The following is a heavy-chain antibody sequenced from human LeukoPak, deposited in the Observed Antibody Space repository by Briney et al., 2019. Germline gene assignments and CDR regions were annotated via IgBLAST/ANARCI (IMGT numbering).Heavy chain of an antibody. CDR1: GFTFSSYS. V-gene: IGHV3-21*01. J-gene: IGHJ5*02. CDR2: ISSSSNYI. CDR3: ARDPSSGWYLKGWLDP. Sequence: AGGSLRLSCAASGFTFSSYSMNWVRQAPGKGLEWVSSISSSSNYIYYADSVKGRFTISRDNAKNSPYLQMNSLRAEDTAVYYCARDPSSGWYLKGWLDPWGQGTLVTVSS. D-gene: IGHD6-19*01.